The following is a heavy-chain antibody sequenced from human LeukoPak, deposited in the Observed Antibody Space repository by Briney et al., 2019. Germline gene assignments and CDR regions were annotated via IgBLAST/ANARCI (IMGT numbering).Heavy chain of an antibody. J-gene: IGHJ4*02. CDR2: ISASGGNS. V-gene: IGHV3-23*01. CDR3: ARDIELSC. Sequence: PSGGSLRLSCEASGFTFSDSAMSWVRQDSGRGLEWVSLISASGGNSYYADSVKGRFTVSRDSSKNTLHLQMNSLRAEDTAVYYCARDIELSCWGQGTPVTVSS. CDR1: GFTFSDSA. D-gene: IGHD1-26*01.